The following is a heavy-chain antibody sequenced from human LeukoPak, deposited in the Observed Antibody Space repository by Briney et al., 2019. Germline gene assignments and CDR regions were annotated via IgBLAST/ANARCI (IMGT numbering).Heavy chain of an antibody. V-gene: IGHV3-64D*06. J-gene: IGHJ4*02. CDR1: GFTFSSYA. D-gene: IGHD2-2*02. Sequence: GGSLRLSCSASGFTFSSYAMHWVRQTPGKGLEYVSAISINGSSTYYTDSVRGRFTISRDNAKNTLYLQMSSLRAEDTAVYYCVRRAPRDCSTTCCYSSSWYFDYWGQGTLVTVSS. CDR3: VRRAPRDCSTTCCYSSSWYFDY. CDR2: ISINGSST.